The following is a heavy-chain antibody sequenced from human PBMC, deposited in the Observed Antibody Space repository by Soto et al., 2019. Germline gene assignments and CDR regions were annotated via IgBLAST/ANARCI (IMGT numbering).Heavy chain of an antibody. J-gene: IGHJ5*02. CDR1: GGSLSSGGYS. CDR3: ARVPGP. CDR2: IYHSGST. Sequence: TPSLTCPVSGGSLSSGGYSWSWIRQPPGKGLEWIGYIYHSGSTYYNPSLKSRVTISVDRSKNQFSLKLSSVTAADTAVYYCARVPGPWGQGTLVTVSS. D-gene: IGHD7-27*01. V-gene: IGHV4-30-2*01.